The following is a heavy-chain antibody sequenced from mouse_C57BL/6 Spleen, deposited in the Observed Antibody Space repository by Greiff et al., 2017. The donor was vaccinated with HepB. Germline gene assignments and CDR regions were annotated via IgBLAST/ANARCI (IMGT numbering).Heavy chain of an antibody. CDR2: IDPSDSYT. V-gene: IGHV1-69*01. D-gene: IGHD2-5*01. J-gene: IGHJ2*01. CDR3: ARKGAHYSNSYFDY. Sequence: QVQLQQPGAELVMPGASVKLSCKASGYTFTSYWMHWVKQRPGQGLEWIGEIDPSDSYTNYNQKFKGKSTLTVDKSSSTAYMQLSSLTSEDSAVYYCARKGAHYSNSYFDYWGQGTTLTVSS. CDR1: GYTFTSYW.